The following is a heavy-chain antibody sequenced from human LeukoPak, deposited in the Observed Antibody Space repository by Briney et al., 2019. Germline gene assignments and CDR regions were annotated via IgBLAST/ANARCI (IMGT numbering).Heavy chain of an antibody. J-gene: IGHJ4*02. CDR1: GFTFRSYW. CDR2: INSDGSNT. Sequence: GGSLRLSCAASGFTFRSYWMHWVRQAPGKGLVWVSRINSDGSNTSYADSVKGRFTISRDNAKNTLYLRMNSLRAEDTAVYYCASADYYDTSALDYWGQGTLVTVSS. D-gene: IGHD3-22*01. V-gene: IGHV3-74*01. CDR3: ASADYYDTSALDY.